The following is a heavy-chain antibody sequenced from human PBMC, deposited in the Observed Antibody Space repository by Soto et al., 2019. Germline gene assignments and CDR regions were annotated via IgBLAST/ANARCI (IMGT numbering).Heavy chain of an antibody. CDR3: ARRRGYCSSTSCFYGMDV. J-gene: IGHJ6*02. V-gene: IGHV4-59*08. D-gene: IGHD2-2*01. CDR2: IYYSGST. Sequence: PSETLSLTCTVSGGSISSYYWSWIRQPPGKGLEWIGYIYYSGSTNYNPSLKSRVTISADTSKNQFSLKLSSVTAADTAVYYCARRRGYCSSTSCFYGMDVWGQGTTVT. CDR1: GGSISSYY.